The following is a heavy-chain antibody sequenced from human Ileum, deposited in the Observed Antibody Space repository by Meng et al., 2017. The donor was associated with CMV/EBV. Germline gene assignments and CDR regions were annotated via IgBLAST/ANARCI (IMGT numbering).Heavy chain of an antibody. Sequence: GESLKISCAASGFTFSSYTMNWVRQAPGKGLEWVASISTSGTYIYYAESLKGRFTISRDNAKNSLDLHMNSLSAEDTAVYYWAREVVPPRRMDVWGQGTTVTVSS. V-gene: IGHV3-21*01. J-gene: IGHJ6*02. CDR3: AREVVPPRRMDV. CDR2: ISTSGTYI. CDR1: GFTFSSYT. D-gene: IGHD2-2*01.